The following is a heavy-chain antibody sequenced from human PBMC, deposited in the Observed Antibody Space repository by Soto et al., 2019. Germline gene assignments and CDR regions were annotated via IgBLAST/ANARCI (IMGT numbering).Heavy chain of an antibody. CDR3: ARQAAEIYYYYYYMDV. V-gene: IGHV4-34*01. D-gene: IGHD6-25*01. CDR1: GGSFSGYY. CDR2: INHSGST. Sequence: SETLSLTCAVYGGSFSGYYWSWIRQPPGKGLEWIGEINHSGSTNYNPSLKSRVTISVDTSKNQFSLKLSSVTAADTAVYYCARQAAEIYYYYYYMDVWGKGTTVTVSS. J-gene: IGHJ6*03.